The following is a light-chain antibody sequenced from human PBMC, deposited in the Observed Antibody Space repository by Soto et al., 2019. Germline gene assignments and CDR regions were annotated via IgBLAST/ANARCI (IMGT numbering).Light chain of an antibody. Sequence: DIQMTQSPSSLSASVGDRVTITCRASQNIGRFLNWHQQKPGKAPNVLINVASTLRSGVPSRFSGSGSGTDFTLTISSLQPEDFATYYCQQANSFPITFGQGTRLEIK. CDR3: QQANSFPIT. CDR2: VAS. J-gene: IGKJ5*01. V-gene: IGKV1-39*01. CDR1: QNIGRF.